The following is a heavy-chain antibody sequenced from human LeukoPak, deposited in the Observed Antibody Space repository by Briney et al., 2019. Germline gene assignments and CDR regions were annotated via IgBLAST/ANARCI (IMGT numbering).Heavy chain of an antibody. CDR1: GLTFYDYA. V-gene: IGHV3-9*01. J-gene: IGHJ4*02. CDR2: ISWNSGSI. D-gene: IGHD3-16*01. Sequence: SLRLSCAASGLTFYDYAMHWVRQAPGKGLEWVSGISWNSGSIGYADSVKGRFTISRDSAKNSLYLQMNSLRAEDSALYYCPKGYSYSYTHYFDYWGQGILVTVS. CDR3: PKGYSYSYTHYFDY.